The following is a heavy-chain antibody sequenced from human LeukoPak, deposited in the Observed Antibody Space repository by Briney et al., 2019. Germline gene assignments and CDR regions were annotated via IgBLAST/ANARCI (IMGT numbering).Heavy chain of an antibody. Sequence: ASVKVSCKASGYTFTSYDINWVRQAPGQGLEWLGWMNPNSGKTGYARKFEGRVTNIRNTSISTVYMELSSLRSEDTAVYYCARDLPFHRYSSGSHGDYWGQGTLVTVSS. CDR3: ARDLPFHRYSSGSHGDY. CDR2: MNPNSGKT. CDR1: GYTFTSYD. D-gene: IGHD6-19*01. V-gene: IGHV1-8*03. J-gene: IGHJ4*02.